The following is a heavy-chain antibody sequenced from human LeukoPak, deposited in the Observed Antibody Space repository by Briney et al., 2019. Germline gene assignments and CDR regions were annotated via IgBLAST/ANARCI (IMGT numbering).Heavy chain of an antibody. CDR3: ARETEKQWQY. J-gene: IGHJ3*01. D-gene: IGHD6-19*01. Sequence: SETLSLTCTVSGGSISSYYWSWIRQPPGKGLEFIASIFHSGYTYYDPSLKSRVTISVDTSKNQLSLRLSSVTAADTAVYYCARETEKQWQYWGQGTMVTVSS. V-gene: IGHV4-59*12. CDR1: GGSISSYY. CDR2: IFHSGYT.